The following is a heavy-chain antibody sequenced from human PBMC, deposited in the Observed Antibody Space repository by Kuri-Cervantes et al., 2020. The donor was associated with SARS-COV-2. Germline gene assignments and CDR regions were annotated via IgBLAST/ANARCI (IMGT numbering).Heavy chain of an antibody. D-gene: IGHD3-16*01. V-gene: IGHV3-30*02. CDR3: AKQRGRGSLDSGAFDI. Sequence: GGSLRLSCAASGFTFSSYGMHWVRQAPGKGLEWVAVIWYDGSNKYYADSVKGRFTVSRDNSKNTLYLQMNSLRPEDTAAYYCAKQRGRGSLDSGAFDIWGQGTMVTCSS. CDR1: GFTFSSYG. CDR2: IWYDGSNK. J-gene: IGHJ3*02.